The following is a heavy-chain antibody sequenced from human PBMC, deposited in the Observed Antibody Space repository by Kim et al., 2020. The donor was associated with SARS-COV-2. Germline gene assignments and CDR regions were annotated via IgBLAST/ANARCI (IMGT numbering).Heavy chain of an antibody. J-gene: IGHJ1*01. CDR2: VNHSGNT. V-gene: IGHV4-34*01. CDR1: GGSFSGYY. Sequence: SETLSLTCAVYGGSFSGYYWTWIRQPPGKGLEWIGEVNHSGNTNCNPSLKSRVTISVDTSKNQFSLKLSSVNAADTAEYYCARLVYRRGSYSSKDAEYFEHWGEGNMVAVPT. CDR3: ARLVYRRGSYSSKDAEYFEH. D-gene: IGHD3-16*01.